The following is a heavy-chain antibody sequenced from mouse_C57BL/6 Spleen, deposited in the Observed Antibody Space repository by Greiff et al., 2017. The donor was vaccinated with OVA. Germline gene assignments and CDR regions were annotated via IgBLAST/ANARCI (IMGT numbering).Heavy chain of an antibody. CDR2: IRSKSSNYAT. V-gene: IGHV10-3*01. CDR3: VRDRTTGVEDAMDY. D-gene: IGHD1-1*01. Sequence: EVQLVESGGGLVQPKGSLKLSCAASGFTFNTYAMHWVRQAPGKGLEWVARIRSKSSNYATYYADSVKDRFTISRDESQSMLYLQMNNLKTEDTAMYYCVRDRTTGVEDAMDYWGQGTSVTVSS. CDR1: GFTFNTYA. J-gene: IGHJ4*01.